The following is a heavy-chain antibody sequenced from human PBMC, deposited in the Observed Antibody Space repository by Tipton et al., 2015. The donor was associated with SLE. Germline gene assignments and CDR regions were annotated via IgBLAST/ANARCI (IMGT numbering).Heavy chain of an antibody. CDR2: ITWDGDTT. J-gene: IGHJ3*02. CDR1: GFSFEDYK. CDR3: SKGGSYSAFDT. Sequence: SLRLSCAASGFSFEDYKMHWVRQAPGKGLEWVSLITWDGDTTHYADFVKGRFTISRDNSKNSLFLQMDRLTAEDTALYYCSKGGSYSAFDTWGQGTMVTV. V-gene: IGHV3-43*01. D-gene: IGHD1-26*01.